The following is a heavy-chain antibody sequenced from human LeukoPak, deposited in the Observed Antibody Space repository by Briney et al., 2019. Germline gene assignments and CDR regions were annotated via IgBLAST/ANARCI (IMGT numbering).Heavy chain of an antibody. J-gene: IGHJ4*02. CDR2: INPSGNN. CDR1: GGSLSGYY. D-gene: IGHD3-22*01. V-gene: IGHV4-34*01. Sequence: KTSESLSLACAVDGGSLSGYYWGWIRQPPGEGLGWIGEINPSGNNNYNPSLKSRVTISVDTSKSQHPTKLSAVTAADTAVYYCARRRGYYDSSGYYYYWGQGTLVTVSS. CDR3: ARRRGYYDSSGYYYY.